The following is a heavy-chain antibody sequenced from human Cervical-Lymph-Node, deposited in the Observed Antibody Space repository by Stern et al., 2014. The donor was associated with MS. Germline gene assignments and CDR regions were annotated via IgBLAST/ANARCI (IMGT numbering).Heavy chain of an antibody. CDR3: ARGESSSWEAEYFQH. D-gene: IGHD6-13*01. CDR1: GGSISSGSYY. Sequence: QVQLQESGPGLVKPSQTLSLTCTVSGGSISSGSYYWSWIRQPAGKGLEWIGRIYTRGSTNYNPSLKRRVTISVDTSKNHFSLKRSLVTAADTAVYYCARGESSSWEAEYFQHWGQGTLVTVSS. CDR2: IYTRGST. V-gene: IGHV4-61*02. J-gene: IGHJ1*01.